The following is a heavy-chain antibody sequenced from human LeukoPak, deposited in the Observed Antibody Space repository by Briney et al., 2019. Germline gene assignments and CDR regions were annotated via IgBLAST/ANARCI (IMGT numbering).Heavy chain of an antibody. CDR2: IYHSGST. D-gene: IGHD3-22*01. CDR1: GGSISSGGYY. V-gene: IGHV4-30-2*01. CDR3: ARDRYYDNSGYSDY. Sequence: PSQTLSLTCTVSGGSISSGGYYWSWIRQPPGKGLEWIGYIYHSGSTYYNPSLKSRVTISVDRSKNQFSLKLSSVTAADTAVYYCARDRYYDNSGYSDYWGQGTLVTVSS. J-gene: IGHJ4*02.